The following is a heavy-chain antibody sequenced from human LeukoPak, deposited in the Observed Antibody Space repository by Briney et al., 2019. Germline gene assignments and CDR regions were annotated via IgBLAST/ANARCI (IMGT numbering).Heavy chain of an antibody. V-gene: IGHV4-34*01. CDR2: INHSGST. J-gene: IGHJ3*02. CDR3: AGRSVSTMVPGDI. Sequence: SETLSLTCAVCGGSFSGYYWSWIRQPPGKGLEWIGEINHSGSTNYNPSLKSRVTISVDTSKNQFSLKLSSVTAADTAVYYCAGRSVSTMVPGDIWGQGTMVTVSS. CDR1: GGSFSGYY. D-gene: IGHD3-10*01.